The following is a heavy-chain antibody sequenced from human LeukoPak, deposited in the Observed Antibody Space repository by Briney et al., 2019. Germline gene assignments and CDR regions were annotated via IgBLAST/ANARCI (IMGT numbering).Heavy chain of an antibody. J-gene: IGHJ6*02. CDR1: GGSISSGGYY. Sequence: SETLSLTCTVSGGSISSGGYYWSWIRQHPGKGLEWIGYIYYSGSTYYNPSLKSRVTISVDTSKNRFSLKLSSVTAADTAVYYCARERRNPVGYYGLDVWGQGTTVTVSS. V-gene: IGHV4-31*03. D-gene: IGHD2/OR15-2a*01. CDR2: IYYSGST. CDR3: ARERRNPVGYYGLDV.